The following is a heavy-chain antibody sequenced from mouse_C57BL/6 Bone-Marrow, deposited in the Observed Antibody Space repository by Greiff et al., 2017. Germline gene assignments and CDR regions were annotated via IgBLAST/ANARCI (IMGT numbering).Heavy chain of an antibody. CDR1: GFNIKDDY. J-gene: IGHJ3*02. Sequence: VQLQQSGAELVRPGASVKLSCTASGFNIKDDYMHWVKQRPEQGLEWIGWIDPENGDTEYASKFQGKATITADPSSNPAYLQLSTLTYEDTAVYYWTLTTAWGQGTLVTVSA. V-gene: IGHV14-4*01. CDR3: TLTTA. CDR2: IDPENGDT. D-gene: IGHD1-2*01.